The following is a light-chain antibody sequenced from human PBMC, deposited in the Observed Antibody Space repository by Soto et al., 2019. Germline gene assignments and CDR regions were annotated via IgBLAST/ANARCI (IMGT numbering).Light chain of an antibody. CDR2: AAT. CDR3: QQYRSSPRT. J-gene: IGKJ2*01. CDR1: ESVSSSY. V-gene: IGKV3-20*01. Sequence: EIVLTQSPGTLSLSPGERATLSCRASESVSSSYIAWYQRKPGQAPRLLIYAATSRATGIPDRLSGSGSGTDFTLTISRLEPEDFAMYYCQQYRSSPRTFGQGTKVDIK.